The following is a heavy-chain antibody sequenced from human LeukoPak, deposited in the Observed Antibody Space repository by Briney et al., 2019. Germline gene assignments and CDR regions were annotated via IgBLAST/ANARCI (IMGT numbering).Heavy chain of an antibody. CDR2: INHSEST. J-gene: IGHJ3*02. CDR1: GGSFSGYY. D-gene: IGHD3-3*01. CDR3: ATRHQTRITIFGVVSPIDAFDI. V-gene: IGHV4-34*01. Sequence: SETLSLTCAVYGGSFSGYYWSWIRQPPGKGLEWIGEINHSESTNYNPSLKSRVTISVDTSKNQFSLKLSSVTAADTAVYYCATRHQTRITIFGVVSPIDAFDIWGQGTMVTVSS.